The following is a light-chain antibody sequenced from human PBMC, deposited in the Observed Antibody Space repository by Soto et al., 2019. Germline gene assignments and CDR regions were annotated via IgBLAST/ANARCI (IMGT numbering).Light chain of an antibody. CDR1: TTDIDNYDS. CDR3: SLYSSNGSLI. V-gene: IGLV2-18*01. Sequence: SLLTKPPSVSGSPGQSVTISCTSTTTDIDNYDSVSWYQQAPGTAPKLIIYDVNNRPSGAPDRFSGSTSGNTASLTISGLQAEDETDYFCSLYSSNGSLIFGPGTKLTVL. CDR2: DVN. J-gene: IGLJ1*01.